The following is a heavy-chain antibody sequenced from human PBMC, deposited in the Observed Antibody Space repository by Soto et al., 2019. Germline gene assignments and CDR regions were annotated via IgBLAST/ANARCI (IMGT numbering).Heavy chain of an antibody. J-gene: IGHJ1*01. V-gene: IGHV3-15*07. CDR3: TAHYNENTGYYGFFHH. CDR1: GFTFGNAW. D-gene: IGHD3-22*01. Sequence: EVQLVESGGGLVKPGGSLTLSCAASGFTFGNAWMNWVRQAPGKGLEWVGRIKSKTAGGTIDYTAPVKGRFTISRDDSKNTLYLEVNSLKTEDTAVYYCTAHYNENTGYYGFFHHWGQGTLVTVSS. CDR2: IKSKTAGGTI.